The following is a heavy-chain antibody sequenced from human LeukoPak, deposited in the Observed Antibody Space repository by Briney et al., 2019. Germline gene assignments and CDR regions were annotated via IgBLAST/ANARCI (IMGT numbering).Heavy chain of an antibody. J-gene: IGHJ5*02. Sequence: ASVKVSCKSSGYTFNSYGITWVRQAPGQGLEWMGWIHAYNGHTNYAQKLQGRVTMTTDTSTSTAYMELSRLRSDDTAVYYCARARIAAAVFDPWGQGTLVTVSS. CDR2: IHAYNGHT. CDR3: ARARIAAAVFDP. CDR1: GYTFNSYG. D-gene: IGHD6-13*01. V-gene: IGHV1-18*01.